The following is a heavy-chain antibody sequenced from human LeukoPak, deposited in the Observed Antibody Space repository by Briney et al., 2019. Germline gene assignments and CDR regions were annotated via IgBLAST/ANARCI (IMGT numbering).Heavy chain of an antibody. J-gene: IGHJ6*02. Sequence: GGSLRLSCAASGFTFSSYAMSWVRQAPGKGLEWVSVIYSGGSTYYADSVKGRFTISRHNSKNTLYLQMNSLRAEDTAVYYCARNYYYYYGMDVWGQGTTVTVSS. CDR2: IYSGGST. V-gene: IGHV3-53*04. CDR3: ARNYYYYYGMDV. CDR1: GFTFSSYA.